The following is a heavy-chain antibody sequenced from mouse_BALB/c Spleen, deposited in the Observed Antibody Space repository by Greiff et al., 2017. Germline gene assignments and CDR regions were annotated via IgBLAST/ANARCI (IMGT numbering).Heavy chain of an antibody. CDR1: GFTFSSYG. V-gene: IGHV5-6*01. Sequence: EVKLQESGGDLVKPGGSLKLSCAASGFTFSSYGMSWVRQTPDKRLEWVATISSGGSYTYYPDSVKGRFTISRDNAKNTLYLQMSSLKSEDTAMYYCARLDIYYGNYDYFDYWGQGTTLTVSS. CDR2: ISSGGSYT. J-gene: IGHJ2*01. CDR3: ARLDIYYGNYDYFDY. D-gene: IGHD2-1*01.